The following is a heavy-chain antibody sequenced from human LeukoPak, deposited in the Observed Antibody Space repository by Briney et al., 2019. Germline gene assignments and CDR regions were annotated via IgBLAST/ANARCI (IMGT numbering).Heavy chain of an antibody. V-gene: IGHV1-69*04. CDR1: GGTFSSYA. Sequence: PWASVKVSCKASGGTFSSYAISWVRQAPGQGLEWMGRIIPILGIANYAQKFQGRVTIIADKSTSTAYMELSSLRSEDTAVYYCATDLPQYGYWGQGTLVTVSS. D-gene: IGHD4-11*01. CDR2: IIPILGIA. CDR3: ATDLPQYGY. J-gene: IGHJ4*02.